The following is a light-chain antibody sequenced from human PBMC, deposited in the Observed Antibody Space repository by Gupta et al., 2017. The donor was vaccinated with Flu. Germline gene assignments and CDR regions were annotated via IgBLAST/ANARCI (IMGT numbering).Light chain of an antibody. CDR1: QSIYSY. Sequence: DTQMTQSPSSLYASVGDRVTITCRASQSIYSYLNWYQHKPGEAPKLLIYAAPTLQGGVPSRFSGSGYDTEFILTISRRQPEDFATHYSQQIYNNLARTFGQGTTVEIK. J-gene: IGKJ1*01. CDR3: QQIYNNLART. CDR2: AAP. V-gene: IGKV1-39*01.